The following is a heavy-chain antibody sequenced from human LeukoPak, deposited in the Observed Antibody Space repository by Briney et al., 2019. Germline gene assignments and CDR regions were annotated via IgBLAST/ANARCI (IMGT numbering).Heavy chain of an antibody. Sequence: ASVKVSCKASGYTFTGYYMHWVRQTPGQGLEWMGWINPNSGGTNYAQKFQGRVTMTRDTSISTAYMELSRLRSDDTALYHCASGRWEPYDAFDIWGQGTMVTVPS. D-gene: IGHD1-26*01. V-gene: IGHV1-2*02. CDR1: GYTFTGYY. CDR2: INPNSGGT. J-gene: IGHJ3*02. CDR3: ASGRWEPYDAFDI.